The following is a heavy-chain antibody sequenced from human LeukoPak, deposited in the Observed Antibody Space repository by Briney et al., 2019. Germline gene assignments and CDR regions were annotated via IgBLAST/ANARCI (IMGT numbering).Heavy chain of an antibody. CDR1: GYTFTSYA. J-gene: IGHJ6*03. Sequence: ASVKVSCKASGYTFTSYAMHWVRQAPGQRPEWMGWINAANGNTKYSQKFQGRITITRDTSANIVYMEMSSLKFEDMAVYYCARGRGTNGSNRDFYYYYYMDVWGKGTTVIVSS. CDR3: ARGRGTNGSNRDFYYYYYMDV. D-gene: IGHD1/OR15-1a*01. CDR2: INAANGNT. V-gene: IGHV1-3*03.